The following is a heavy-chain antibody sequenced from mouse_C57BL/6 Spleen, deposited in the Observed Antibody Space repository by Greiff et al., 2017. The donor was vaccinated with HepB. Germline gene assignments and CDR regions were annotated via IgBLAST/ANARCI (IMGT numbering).Heavy chain of an antibody. CDR1: GYTFTSYW. Sequence: VQLQQPGAELVMPGASVKLSCKASGYTFTSYWMHWVKQRPGQVLEWIGEIDPSDSYTNYNQKFKGKSTLTVDKSSSTAYMQLSSLTSEDSAVYYCARFRMDSNYDWYFDVWGTGTTVTVSS. V-gene: IGHV1-69*01. D-gene: IGHD2-5*01. CDR2: IDPSDSYT. CDR3: ARFRMDSNYDWYFDV. J-gene: IGHJ1*03.